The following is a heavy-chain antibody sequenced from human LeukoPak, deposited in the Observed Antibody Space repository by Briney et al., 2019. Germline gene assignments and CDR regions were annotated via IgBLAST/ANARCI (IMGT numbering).Heavy chain of an antibody. CDR3: ARGFRCGAHDY. J-gene: IGHJ4*02. D-gene: IGHD2-21*01. CDR1: GYSISSGYY. CDR2: IHHSGST. V-gene: IGHV4-38-2*02. Sequence: PSETLSLTCIVSGYSISSGYYWGWIRQPPGKGLEWIGMIHHSGSTYYNPSLKSRVTISGDTSKNQFSLKLISVTAADTAVYYCARGFRCGAHDYWGQGTLVTVSS.